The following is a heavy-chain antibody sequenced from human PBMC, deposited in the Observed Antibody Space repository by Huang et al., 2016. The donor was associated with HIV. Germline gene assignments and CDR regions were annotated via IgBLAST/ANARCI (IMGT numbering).Heavy chain of an antibody. D-gene: IGHD3-10*01. CDR2: FFYDGNT. J-gene: IGHJ4*02. CDR1: DGSISSSSYY. V-gene: IGHV4-39*01. CDR3: AAMVRGVISYFDY. Sequence: QLQLQESGPGLVKPSETLSLTCTVADGSISSSSYYWGGIRQPPGKGLEWIATFFYDGNTYYNPSLKSRVTISVDTSKHQFSLNLSSVTAADTAVYYCAAMVRGVISYFDYWGQGTLVTVSS.